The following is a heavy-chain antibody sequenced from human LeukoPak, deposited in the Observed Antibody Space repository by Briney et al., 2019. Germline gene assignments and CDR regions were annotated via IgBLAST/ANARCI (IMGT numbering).Heavy chain of an antibody. V-gene: IGHV4-61*01. CDR2: IYYSGST. CDR3: ARDRSGAVAAGYLFDY. D-gene: IGHD6-19*01. J-gene: IGHJ4*02. CDR1: GGSINSGTYY. Sequence: PSETLSLTCTVSGGSINSGTYYWSWIRQPPGKGLEWIGYIYYSGSTNYNPSLKSRVTISVDTSKNQFSLKLSSVTAADTAVYYCARDRSGAVAAGYLFDYWGQGTLVTVSS.